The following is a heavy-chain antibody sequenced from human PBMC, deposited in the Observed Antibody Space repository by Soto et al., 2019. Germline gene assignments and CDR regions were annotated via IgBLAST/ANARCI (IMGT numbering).Heavy chain of an antibody. J-gene: IGHJ4*02. CDR2: INPNSGGT. CDR3: ARGIDLIVRGPGGCGL. V-gene: IGHV1-2*02. Sequence: GXSGKVYCTASGSTFTGYCMHWVRQAPGQGLECMGWINPNSGGTNYAQKFQVRVTMTRDTSISTAYMELSRLRSDDTALYYCARGIDLIVRGPGGCGLWGQGTLVTVSS. D-gene: IGHD6-19*01. CDR1: GSTFTGYC.